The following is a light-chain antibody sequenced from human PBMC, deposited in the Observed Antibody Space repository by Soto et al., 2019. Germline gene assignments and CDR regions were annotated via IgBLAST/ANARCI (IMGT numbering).Light chain of an antibody. CDR1: QTVRSSY. CDR3: QQYGDSIT. V-gene: IGKV3-20*01. CDR2: GAF. J-gene: IGKJ4*01. Sequence: PGETATLSCRATQTVRSSYLAWDQQRPGQAPRLLISGAFNRAHGVPDRFSGTESGRDYTLSISRLEPEDSAVYYCQQYGDSITFGGGTKVEIK.